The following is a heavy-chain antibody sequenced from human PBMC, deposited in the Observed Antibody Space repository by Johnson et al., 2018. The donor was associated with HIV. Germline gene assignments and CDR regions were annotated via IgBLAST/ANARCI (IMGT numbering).Heavy chain of an antibody. Sequence: MLLVESGGGLVQPGGSLRLSCAASGFTFSSYDMHWVRQATGKGLEWVSAIGTAGDTYYPGSVKGRFTISRDNAKNSLYLQMNSLRAEDTAVYYCARIPILRYFDWLYDAFDIWGQGTMVTVSS. CDR3: ARIPILRYFDWLYDAFDI. CDR1: GFTFSSYD. D-gene: IGHD3-9*01. CDR2: IGTAGDT. V-gene: IGHV3-13*01. J-gene: IGHJ3*02.